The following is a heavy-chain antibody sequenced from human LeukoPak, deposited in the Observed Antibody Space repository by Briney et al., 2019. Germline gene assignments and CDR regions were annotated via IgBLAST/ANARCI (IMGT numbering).Heavy chain of an antibody. V-gene: IGHV5-51*01. CDR2: IYPGDSDT. J-gene: IGHJ6*02. Sequence: GESLKISCKGSGYSFTSYWIGWVRQMPGKGLEWMGIIYPGDSDTRYSPSFQGQVTISADKSISTAYLQWSSLKASDTAMYYCAGLHGGNSDYYYYGMDVWGQGTTVTVSS. CDR1: GYSFTSYW. D-gene: IGHD4-23*01. CDR3: AGLHGGNSDYYYYGMDV.